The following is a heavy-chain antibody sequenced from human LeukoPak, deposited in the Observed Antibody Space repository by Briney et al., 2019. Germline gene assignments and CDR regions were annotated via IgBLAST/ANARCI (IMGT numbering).Heavy chain of an antibody. Sequence: ASVKVSCKASGYTFTSYGISWVRQAPGQGLEWMGWISAYNGNTNYAQKLQGRVTMTTDTSTSTAYMELRSLRSDDTAVYYCARLVGATQILYYYYYGMDVWGQGTRSPSP. CDR3: ARLVGATQILYYYYYGMDV. V-gene: IGHV1-18*01. J-gene: IGHJ6*02. D-gene: IGHD1-26*01. CDR1: GYTFTSYG. CDR2: ISAYNGNT.